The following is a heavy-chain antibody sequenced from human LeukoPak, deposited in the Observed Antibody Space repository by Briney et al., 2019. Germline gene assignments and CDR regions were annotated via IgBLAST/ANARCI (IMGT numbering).Heavy chain of an antibody. D-gene: IGHD7-27*01. CDR1: GFTFSGYA. J-gene: IGHJ4*02. Sequence: GGSLRLFCTTSGFTFSGYALSWVRQAPGKGLEWVSGIRVSGSTYYPDSVTGRFAISRDNSENTLYLQMSGLRAEDTAIYYCAKGTGDTAYYFDFWGQGVLVTVSS. CDR2: IRVSGST. CDR3: AKGTGDTAYYFDF. V-gene: IGHV3-23*01.